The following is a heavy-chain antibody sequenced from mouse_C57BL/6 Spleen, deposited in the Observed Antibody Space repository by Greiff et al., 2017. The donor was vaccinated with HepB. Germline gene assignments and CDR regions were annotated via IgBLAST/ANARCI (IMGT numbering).Heavy chain of an antibody. V-gene: IGHV1-52*01. D-gene: IGHD1-1*01. J-gene: IGHJ1*03. CDR1: GYTFTSYW. CDR2: IDPSDSET. Sequence: VQLQQPGAELVRPGSSVKLSCKASGYTFTSYWMHWVKQRPIQGLEWIGNIDPSDSETHYNQKFKDKATLTVDKSSSTAYMQLSSLTSEDSAVYYCARWRSSYYYGSSYGYFDVWGTGTTVTVSS. CDR3: ARWRSSYYYGSSYGYFDV.